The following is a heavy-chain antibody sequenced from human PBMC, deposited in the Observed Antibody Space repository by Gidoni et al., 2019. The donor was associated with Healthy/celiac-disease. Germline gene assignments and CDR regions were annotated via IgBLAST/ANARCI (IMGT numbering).Heavy chain of an antibody. D-gene: IGHD3-10*01. CDR2: SRSKANSYAT. Sequence: EVQLVESGGGLVQPGGSLKLACASSGFTFRGSAMHWVPQASGKGLEWVGRSRSKANSYATAYAASVKGRCTISRDDSKNTAYLQMNSLKTEDTAVYYCTSVLHYYGSGSYYTGGQGTLVTVSS. J-gene: IGHJ4*02. V-gene: IGHV3-73*02. CDR1: GFTFRGSA. CDR3: TSVLHYYGSGSYYT.